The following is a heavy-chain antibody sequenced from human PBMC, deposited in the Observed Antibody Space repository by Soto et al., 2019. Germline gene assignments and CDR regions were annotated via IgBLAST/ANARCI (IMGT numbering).Heavy chain of an antibody. J-gene: IGHJ4*02. CDR3: ANGGYYYGLSVY. CDR1: GFTFSSYA. V-gene: IGHV3-23*01. Sequence: EVQLLESGGGLVQPGGSLRLSCAASGFTFSSYAMSWVRQAPGKGLEWVSAISGSGGSTYYADSVKGRFTISRDNSMNTLYLQMNSLRAEDTAVYYCANGGYYYGLSVYWGQGTLVTVSS. D-gene: IGHD3-22*01. CDR2: ISGSGGST.